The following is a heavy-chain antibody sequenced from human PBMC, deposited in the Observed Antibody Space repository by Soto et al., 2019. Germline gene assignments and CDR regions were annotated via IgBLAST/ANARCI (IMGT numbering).Heavy chain of an antibody. Sequence: QVQLVESGGGVVQPGTSLRLSCTASGFTFSTNGMHWVRQAPGKGLEWVAFISYDGNNKYYADSVKGRFTLSRDNFKNTLYLQMNSLSAEDTALFYCAKDLKLYRREATNSWEYWGQGTLVTVSS. CDR3: AKDLKLYRREATNSWEY. J-gene: IGHJ4*02. CDR2: ISYDGNNK. D-gene: IGHD1-26*01. V-gene: IGHV3-30*18. CDR1: GFTFSTNG.